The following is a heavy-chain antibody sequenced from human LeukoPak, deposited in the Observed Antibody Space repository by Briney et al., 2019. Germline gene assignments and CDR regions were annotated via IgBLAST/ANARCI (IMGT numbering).Heavy chain of an antibody. J-gene: IGHJ4*02. Sequence: ASVKVSCKASGYTFTSYDINWVRQATGQGLEWMGWMNPNSGNTGYAQKFQGRVTMTRNTSISTAYMELSSLRFDDTAVYYCARDLLERHPSYFDYWGQGTLVTVSS. CDR2: MNPNSGNT. CDR3: ARDLLERHPSYFDY. V-gene: IGHV1-8*01. D-gene: IGHD1-1*01. CDR1: GYTFTSYD.